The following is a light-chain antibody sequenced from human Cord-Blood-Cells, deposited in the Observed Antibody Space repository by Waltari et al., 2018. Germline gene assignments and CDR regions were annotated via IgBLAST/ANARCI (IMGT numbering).Light chain of an antibody. CDR2: YDS. Sequence: SYVLTQPPSVSVAPGKTARITCGGSNIGSKSVHGYQQKPGQAPVLVIYYDSDRSSGIPERFSGSNSGNTATLTISRVEAGDEADYYCQVWDSSSDHPVFGGGTKLTVL. J-gene: IGLJ3*02. CDR1: NIGSKS. CDR3: QVWDSSSDHPV. V-gene: IGLV3-21*04.